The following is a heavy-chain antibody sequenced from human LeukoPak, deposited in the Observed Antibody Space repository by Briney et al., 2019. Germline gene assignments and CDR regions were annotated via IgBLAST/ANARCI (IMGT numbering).Heavy chain of an antibody. CDR1: GFIFNNYG. J-gene: IGHJ4*02. CDR3: AEGSSGYFFDL. CDR2: ISNDGGGT. V-gene: IGHV3-23*01. D-gene: IGHD3-22*01. Sequence: GSLRLSCAASGFIFNNYGLVWVRQAPGKGLEWVSAISNDGGGTTYADFVKGRFSVSRDNSKNTLFLQMNSLRAEDTALYYCAEGSSGYFFDLWGQGTLVTVSP.